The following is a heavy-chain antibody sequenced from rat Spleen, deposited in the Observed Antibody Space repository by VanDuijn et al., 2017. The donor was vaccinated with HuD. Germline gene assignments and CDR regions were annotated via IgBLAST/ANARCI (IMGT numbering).Heavy chain of an antibody. Sequence: EVQLVESGGGLVQPGRSMKLSCAASGFTFSNYDMAWVRQAPTKGLEWVASITNTGGSTYYPDSVKGRFTISRDNAKSTLYLQMNSLRSEDTATYYCTRAYFDYWGQGVMVTVSS. J-gene: IGHJ2*01. V-gene: IGHV5-25*01. CDR3: TRAYFDY. CDR1: GFTFSNYD. CDR2: ITNTGGST.